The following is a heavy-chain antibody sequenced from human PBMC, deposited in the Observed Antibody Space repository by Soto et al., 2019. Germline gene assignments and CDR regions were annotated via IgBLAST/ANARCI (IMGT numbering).Heavy chain of an antibody. CDR2: IFYTGNT. Sequence: QVQLQESGPGLVKPSETLSLTCTVSGTSVSSYYWSWIRQPPGKGLEWIGYIFYTGNTNYNPSLKSRVTISVDTSKNQFSLTLTSVTAADTAVYYCASLGYSGSGSGKWGQGILVTVSS. CDR3: ASLGYSGSGSGK. D-gene: IGHD5-12*01. J-gene: IGHJ4*02. CDR1: GTSVSSYY. V-gene: IGHV4-59*08.